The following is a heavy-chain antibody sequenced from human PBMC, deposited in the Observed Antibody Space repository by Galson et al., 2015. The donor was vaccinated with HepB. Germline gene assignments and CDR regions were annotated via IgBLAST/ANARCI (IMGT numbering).Heavy chain of an antibody. D-gene: IGHD1-26*01. J-gene: IGHJ3*02. Sequence: SVKVSCKVSGYTLTELSMHWVRQAPGKGLEWMGGFDPEDGETIYAQKFQGRVTMTEDTSTDTAYMELSSLRSEDTAVYYCATEPWYSGSHPTPFDIWGQGTMVTVSS. CDR3: ATEPWYSGSHPTPFDI. CDR1: GYTLTELS. CDR2: FDPEDGET. V-gene: IGHV1-24*01.